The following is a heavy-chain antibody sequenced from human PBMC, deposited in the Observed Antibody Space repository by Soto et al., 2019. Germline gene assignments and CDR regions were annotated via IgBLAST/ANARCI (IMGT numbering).Heavy chain of an antibody. CDR3: ARDLAAGDH. J-gene: IGHJ4*02. CDR1: GYTFTSYY. V-gene: IGHV1-46*01. D-gene: IGHD6-13*01. Sequence: ASLKVSCKASGYTFTSYYIHWVRQAPGQGLEWMGIINPTSGSTNYAQKFQGRVTLTYDTSTTTVYMELSGLRSEDTAVLYGARDLAAGDHWGQGTLVTVSS. CDR2: INPTSGST.